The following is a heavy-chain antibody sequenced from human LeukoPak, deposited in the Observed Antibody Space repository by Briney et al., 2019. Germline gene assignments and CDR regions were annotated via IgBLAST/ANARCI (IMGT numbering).Heavy chain of an antibody. D-gene: IGHD1-26*01. Sequence: PGGSLRLSCAASGFTFSTHAMSWVRQAPGKGLEWVSGISGVSETTYYADSVRGRFTISRDNSKSTIYLQMNSLRAEDTAVYYRAKDVCGNYCSLDMWGQGTMVTVSS. CDR1: GFTFSTHA. CDR2: ISGVSETT. CDR3: AKDVCGNYCSLDM. V-gene: IGHV3-23*01. J-gene: IGHJ3*02.